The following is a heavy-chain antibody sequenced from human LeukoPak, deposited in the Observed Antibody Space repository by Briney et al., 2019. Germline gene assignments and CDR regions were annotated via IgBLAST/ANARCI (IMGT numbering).Heavy chain of an antibody. D-gene: IGHD5-24*01. CDR1: GFTFSSYS. V-gene: IGHV3-21*01. CDR2: ISSSSSYI. Sequence: GGSLRLSCAASGFTFSSYSMNWVRQAPGKGLEWVSSISSSSSYIYYADSVKGRFTISRDNAKNSLYLQMNSLRAEDTAVYYCARGPLHGYNGPDYWGQGTLVTVSS. J-gene: IGHJ4*02. CDR3: ARGPLHGYNGPDY.